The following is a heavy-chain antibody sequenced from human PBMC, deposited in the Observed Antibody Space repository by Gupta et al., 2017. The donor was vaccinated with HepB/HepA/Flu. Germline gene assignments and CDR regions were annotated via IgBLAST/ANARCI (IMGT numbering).Heavy chain of an antibody. CDR3: ARHQAGWYFDL. V-gene: IGHV4-39*01. Sequence: QVQLQESGPGLVKTSETLSLTCTVSGVSMSSSPAFWAWIRQPPGKGREWIGSVLYSGRTHYNPSLKSRVTISVDSSKNQFSLSLRSMTAADRALYYCARHQAGWYFDLWGRATQGTVST. J-gene: IGHJ2*01. CDR2: VLYSGRT. D-gene: IGHD6-19*01. CDR1: GVSMSSSPAF.